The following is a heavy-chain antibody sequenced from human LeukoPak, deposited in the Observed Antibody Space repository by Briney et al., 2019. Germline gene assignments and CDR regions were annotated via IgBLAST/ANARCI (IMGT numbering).Heavy chain of an antibody. J-gene: IGHJ4*02. CDR2: VNPSGGST. CDR1: GYTFTSYF. V-gene: IGHV1-46*01. Sequence: ASVKVSCTASGYTFTSYFMHWVRQAPGQGLEWMGLVNPSGGSTNYAQKFQGRVTMTRDMSTSTVFMELDSLRSEDTAVYYCARGPGDLGDYWGQGTLVTVSS. CDR3: ARGPGDLGDY. D-gene: IGHD7-27*01.